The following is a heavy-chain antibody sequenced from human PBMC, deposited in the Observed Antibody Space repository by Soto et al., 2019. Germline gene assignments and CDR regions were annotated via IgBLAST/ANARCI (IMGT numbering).Heavy chain of an antibody. J-gene: IGHJ6*02. Sequence: QVQLVESGGGVVQPGRSLRLSCAASGFTFSSYAMHWVRQAPGKGLEWVAVISYDGSNKYYEDSVKGRFTISRDNSKNTLYLQMNSLRAEDTAVYYCARGWYYDFWSGYRYGMDVWGQGTTVTVSS. V-gene: IGHV3-30-3*01. D-gene: IGHD3-3*01. CDR3: ARGWYYDFWSGYRYGMDV. CDR2: ISYDGSNK. CDR1: GFTFSSYA.